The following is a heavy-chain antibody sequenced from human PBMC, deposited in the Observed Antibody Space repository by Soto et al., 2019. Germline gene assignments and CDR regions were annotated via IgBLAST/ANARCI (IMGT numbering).Heavy chain of an antibody. Sequence: QGQLVQSGAEVKKPWASVKVSCKASGYTCTSYGISWVRQAPGQGLEWMGWIIAYNGNTNNAQKLQCRVTMTTDTSTSTAYMELRSLSTDDTAVYYCAIHPGYSSGYPGYWGQGTLVTVSS. D-gene: IGHD6-19*01. J-gene: IGHJ4*02. CDR2: IIAYNGNT. CDR3: AIHPGYSSGYPGY. CDR1: GYTCTSYG. V-gene: IGHV1-18*01.